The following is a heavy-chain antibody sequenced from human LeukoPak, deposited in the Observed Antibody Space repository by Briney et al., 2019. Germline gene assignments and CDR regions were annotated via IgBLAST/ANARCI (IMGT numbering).Heavy chain of an antibody. CDR1: GFTFSSYA. V-gene: IGHV3-9*01. D-gene: IGHD1-1*01. Sequence: GGSRRLSCAASGFTFSSYAVSWVRQAPVKGMEWVSGISWNSGSIGYADSVKGRFTISRDNAKNSLYLQMNSLRAEDTALYYCAKDVDWNAGFDYWGQGTLVTVSS. J-gene: IGHJ4*02. CDR2: ISWNSGSI. CDR3: AKDVDWNAGFDY.